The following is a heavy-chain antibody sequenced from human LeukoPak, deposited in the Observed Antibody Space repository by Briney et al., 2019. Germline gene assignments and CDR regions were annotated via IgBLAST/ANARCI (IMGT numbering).Heavy chain of an antibody. Sequence: GGSLRLSCAASGFTVSSNYMTWVRQAPGKGLEWLSVMYSGGSTYYAASVEGRFTISRDDSQAILYLQMNSLKTEDTAVYYCTTGGNVIVAGTRAFDIWGQGTLVTVSS. CDR2: MYSGGST. CDR1: GFTVSSNY. J-gene: IGHJ3*02. V-gene: IGHV3-53*01. CDR3: TTGGNVIVAGTRAFDI. D-gene: IGHD5-12*01.